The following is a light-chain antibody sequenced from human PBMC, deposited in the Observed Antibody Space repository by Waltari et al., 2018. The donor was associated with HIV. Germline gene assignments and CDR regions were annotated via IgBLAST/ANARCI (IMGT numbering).Light chain of an antibody. CDR1: SSDVGGYNY. Sequence: QSALTQPASVSGSPGQSITISCTGTSSDVGGYNYVSWYQQHPGKAPKLMIYDVMNRPSGVSNRFSGSKSGNTASLTISGLQAEDEADYYCSSYTSSSTSYVFGTGTKVTVL. J-gene: IGLJ1*01. V-gene: IGLV2-14*03. CDR3: SSYTSSSTSYV. CDR2: DVM.